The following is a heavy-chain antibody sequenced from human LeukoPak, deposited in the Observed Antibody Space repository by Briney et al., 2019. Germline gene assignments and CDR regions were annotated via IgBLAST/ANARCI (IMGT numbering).Heavy chain of an antibody. D-gene: IGHD4-17*01. V-gene: IGHV3-21*01. J-gene: IGHJ6*02. Sequence: GGSLRLSCAASRFTFSSYSMNWVRQAPGKGLEWVSSISSSSSYIYYADSVKGRFTISRDNAKNSLYLQMNSLRAEDTAVYYCASATVKYYYYGMDVWGQGTTVTVSS. CDR2: ISSSSSYI. CDR3: ASATVKYYYYGMDV. CDR1: RFTFSSYS.